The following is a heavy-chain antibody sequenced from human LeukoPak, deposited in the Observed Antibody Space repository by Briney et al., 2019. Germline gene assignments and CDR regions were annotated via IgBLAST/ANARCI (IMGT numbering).Heavy chain of an antibody. Sequence: PSETLSLTCTVSGGSINSHYWSWFRQHPGKGLQGMGDNYYKGTTNYNPSLKSRVTISVETSKNHLSLKLTSVLAADTAIYYCVRRDNTGWNYFDYWGQGILVTVSS. D-gene: IGHD6-19*01. CDR3: VRRDNTGWNYFDY. CDR2: NYYKGTT. J-gene: IGHJ4*02. CDR1: GGSINSHY. V-gene: IGHV4-59*08.